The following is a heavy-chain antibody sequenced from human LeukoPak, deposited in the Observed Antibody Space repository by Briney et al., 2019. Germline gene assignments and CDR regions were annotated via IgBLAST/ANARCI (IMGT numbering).Heavy chain of an antibody. CDR3: TVGGTDFHY. D-gene: IGHD1-26*01. Sequence: GGSLRLSCAASGFTFSASWMSWVRQVPGKGLVWVSRINSDGSSTSYADSVKGRFTISRDNAKNTLFLQMKSLRADDTAVYYCTVGGTDFHYWGQGTLVTVSS. J-gene: IGHJ4*02. CDR2: INSDGSST. CDR1: GFTFSASW. V-gene: IGHV3-74*01.